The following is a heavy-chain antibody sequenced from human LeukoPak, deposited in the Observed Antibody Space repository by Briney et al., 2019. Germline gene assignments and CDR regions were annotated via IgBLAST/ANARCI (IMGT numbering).Heavy chain of an antibody. V-gene: IGHV4-30-4*08. Sequence: SETLSLTCTVSGGSISSGDYYWSWIRQPPGKGREWIGYIYYSGSTYYNPSLKSRVTISVDTSKNQFSLKLSSVTAADTAVYYCARVYGDYDDAFDIWGQGTMVTVSS. J-gene: IGHJ3*02. D-gene: IGHD4-17*01. CDR1: GGSISSGDYY. CDR3: ARVYGDYDDAFDI. CDR2: IYYSGST.